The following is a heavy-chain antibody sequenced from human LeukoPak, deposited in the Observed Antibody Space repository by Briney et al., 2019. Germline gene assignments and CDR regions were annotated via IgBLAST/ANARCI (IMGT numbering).Heavy chain of an antibody. Sequence: PGGSLRLSCAASGFTFSSFWMTWVRQAPGKGLEWVATIKEDGSEKYYVDSVKGRFTISRDNAKNSLELQMNSLRAEDTAVYCCARGNTCGNWGQGTLVTVSS. CDR3: ARGNTCGN. CDR1: GFTFSSFW. CDR2: IKEDGSEK. D-gene: IGHD1/OR15-1a*01. J-gene: IGHJ4*02. V-gene: IGHV3-7*01.